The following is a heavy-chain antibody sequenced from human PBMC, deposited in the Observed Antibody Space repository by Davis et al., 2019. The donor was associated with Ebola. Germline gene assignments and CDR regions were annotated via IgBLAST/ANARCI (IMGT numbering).Heavy chain of an antibody. CDR1: EFPFSDYY. J-gene: IGHJ5*02. D-gene: IGHD2-2*01. Sequence: LHISFAATEFPFSDYYMHWICAAPGKGLAWSSSISCTTRTIYYADSVKGRFTISRDNAKNSLFLQMNSLGAEDTAVYYCARAAVSASKSWFDPWGKGTLVTVAS. V-gene: IGHV3-11*01. CDR3: ARAAVSASKSWFDP. CDR2: ISCTTRTI.